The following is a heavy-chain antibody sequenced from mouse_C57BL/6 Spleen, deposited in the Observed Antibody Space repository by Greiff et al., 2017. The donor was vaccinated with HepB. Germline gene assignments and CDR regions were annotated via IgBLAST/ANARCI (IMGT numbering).Heavy chain of an antibody. Sequence: QVQLQQSGAELVRPGSSVKLSCKASGYTFTSYWMHWVKQRPIQGLEWIGNIDPSDSETHYNQKFKDKATLTVDKSSSTAYMQLSSLTSEDSAVYYCARRMVVGYYFDYWGQGTTLTVSS. CDR1: GYTFTSYW. J-gene: IGHJ2*01. D-gene: IGHD1-1*01. V-gene: IGHV1-52*01. CDR2: IDPSDSET. CDR3: ARRMVVGYYFDY.